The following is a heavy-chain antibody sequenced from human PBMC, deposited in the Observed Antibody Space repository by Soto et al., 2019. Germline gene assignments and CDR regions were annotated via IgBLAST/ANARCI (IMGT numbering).Heavy chain of an antibody. Sequence: PGGSLRLSCAASGFTFSSYTLNWVRRAPGKGLEWVATSSDRRTGNTHYSDSVRGRFTLSRDYSRNILFLQMDSLRADDTALYYCTAWLTAHFDYWGRGNQVTVSS. J-gene: IGHJ4*02. CDR2: SSDRRTGNT. CDR3: TAWLTAHFDY. D-gene: IGHD2-21*02. V-gene: IGHV3-23*01. CDR1: GFTFSSYT.